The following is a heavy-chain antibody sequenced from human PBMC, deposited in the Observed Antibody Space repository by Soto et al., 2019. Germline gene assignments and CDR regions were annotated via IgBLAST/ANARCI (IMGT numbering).Heavy chain of an antibody. Sequence: GASVKVSCKASGYTFTDYYIHWVRQAPGQGLEWMGWINPNSGGTNSAQNFQGRVTMTRDTSISTAYMELSRLRSDDTAVYFCAKLGQYSTSAGQLVYWGQGTLVAVYS. CDR1: GYTFTDYY. CDR3: AKLGQYSTSAGQLVY. D-gene: IGHD6-6*01. J-gene: IGHJ4*02. V-gene: IGHV1-2*02. CDR2: INPNSGGT.